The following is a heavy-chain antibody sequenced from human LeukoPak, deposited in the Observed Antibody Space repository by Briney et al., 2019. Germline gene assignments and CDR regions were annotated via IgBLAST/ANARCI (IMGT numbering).Heavy chain of an antibody. CDR1: GFTFSSYG. J-gene: IGHJ5*02. CDR2: IRYDGSNK. Sequence: GGSLRLSCAASGFTFSSYGMHWVRQAPGKGLEWVAFIRYDGSNKYYADSVKGQFTISRDNSKNTLYLQMNSLRAEDTAVYYCAKTVVRGVIRGWNWFDPWGQGTLVTVSS. CDR3: AKTVVRGVIRGWNWFDP. D-gene: IGHD3-10*01. V-gene: IGHV3-30*02.